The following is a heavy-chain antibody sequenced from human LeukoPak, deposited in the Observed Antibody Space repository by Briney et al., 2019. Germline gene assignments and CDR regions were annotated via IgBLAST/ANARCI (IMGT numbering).Heavy chain of an antibody. Sequence: KTSETLSLTCAVYGGSFSGYYWSWIRQPPGKGLEWIGEINHSGSTNYNPSLKSRVTISVDTSKNQFSLKLSSVTAADTAVYYCARGKYYYGSGSYPNPLYYFDYWGQGTLVTVSS. D-gene: IGHD3-10*01. CDR1: GGSFSGYY. CDR2: INHSGST. J-gene: IGHJ4*02. CDR3: ARGKYYYGSGSYPNPLYYFDY. V-gene: IGHV4-34*01.